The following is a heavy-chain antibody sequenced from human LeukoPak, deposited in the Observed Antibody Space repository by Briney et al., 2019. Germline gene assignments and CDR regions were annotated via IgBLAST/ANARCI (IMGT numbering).Heavy chain of an antibody. Sequence: GGSLRLSCAASGFTFSSYGMHWVRQAPGKGLEWVAVIWYDGSNKYYADSVKGRFTISRDNSKSTLYLQMNSLRAEDTAVYYCARDRGSVLRYFDLVYWGQGTLVTVSS. CDR1: GFTFSSYG. CDR3: ARDRGSVLRYFDLVY. J-gene: IGHJ4*02. D-gene: IGHD3-9*01. CDR2: IWYDGSNK. V-gene: IGHV3-33*01.